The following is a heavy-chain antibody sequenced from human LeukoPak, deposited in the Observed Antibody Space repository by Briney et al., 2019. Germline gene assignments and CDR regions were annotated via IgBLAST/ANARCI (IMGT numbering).Heavy chain of an antibody. Sequence: ASVKVSFKASGGTFSSYAISWVRQAPGQGLEWMGGIIPIFGTANYAQKFQGRVTITADESTSTAYMELSSLRSEDTAVYYCARDQYYDSSGYYYTHYYYYGMDVWGQGTTVTVSS. V-gene: IGHV1-69*13. CDR1: GGTFSSYA. D-gene: IGHD3-22*01. CDR2: IIPIFGTA. CDR3: ARDQYYDSSGYYYTHYYYYGMDV. J-gene: IGHJ6*02.